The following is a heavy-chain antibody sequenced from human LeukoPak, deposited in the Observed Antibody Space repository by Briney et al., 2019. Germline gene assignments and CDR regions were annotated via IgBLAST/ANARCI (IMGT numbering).Heavy chain of an antibody. Sequence: GGSLRLSCAASGFTFSSYAMSWVRQAPGKGLEWVSAISGSGGSTYYADSVKGRFTISRDISRNTLYLQMNSLRAEDTAVYYCAKGGGSYWFDPWGQGTLVTVSS. J-gene: IGHJ5*02. CDR3: AKGGGSYWFDP. CDR2: ISGSGGST. CDR1: GFTFSSYA. D-gene: IGHD1-26*01. V-gene: IGHV3-23*01.